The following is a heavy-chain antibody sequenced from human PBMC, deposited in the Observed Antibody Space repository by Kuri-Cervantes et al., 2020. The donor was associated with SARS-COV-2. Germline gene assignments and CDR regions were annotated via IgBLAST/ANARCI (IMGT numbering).Heavy chain of an antibody. CDR3: AYDSSAFHFDY. J-gene: IGHJ4*02. Sequence: GESLKISCAASGFTFSSYGMHWVRQAPGKGLEWVAVISYDGSNKHYADSVKGRFTISRDNSKNTLYLQMNSLRAEDTAVYYCAYDSSAFHFDYWGQGTLVTVSS. D-gene: IGHD3-22*01. CDR1: GFTFSSYG. V-gene: IGHV3-30*18. CDR2: ISYDGSNK.